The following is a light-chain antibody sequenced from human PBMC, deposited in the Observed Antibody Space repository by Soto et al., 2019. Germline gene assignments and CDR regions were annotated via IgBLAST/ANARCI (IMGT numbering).Light chain of an antibody. J-gene: IGKJ2*01. CDR3: QQYSNYYT. V-gene: IGKV1-5*03. Sequence: DIQMSQSPSTLSASVRDRVTITCRASQSISNWLAWYQQKPGKAPKLLIYKASTLQSGVPSRFSGSGSGTEFTLTISSLQPDDFATYYCQQYSNYYTFGQGTNLEI. CDR2: KAS. CDR1: QSISNW.